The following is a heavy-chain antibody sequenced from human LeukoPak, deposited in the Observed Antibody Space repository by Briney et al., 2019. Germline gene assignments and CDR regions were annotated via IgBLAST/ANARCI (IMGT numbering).Heavy chain of an antibody. CDR1: GGSISSYY. CDR3: ARGGYSYGYRGNYYYYYGMDV. J-gene: IGHJ6*02. Sequence: TSETLSLTCTVSGGSISSYYWSRIRQPPGKGLEWIGYIYYSGSTNYNPSLKSRVTISVDTSKNQFSLKLSSVTAADTAVYYCARGGYSYGYRGNYYYYYGMDVWGQGTTVTVSS. D-gene: IGHD5-18*01. V-gene: IGHV4-59*01. CDR2: IYYSGST.